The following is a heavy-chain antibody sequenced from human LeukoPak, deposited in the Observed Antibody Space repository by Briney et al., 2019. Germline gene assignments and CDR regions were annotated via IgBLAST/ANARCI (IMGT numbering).Heavy chain of an antibody. J-gene: IGHJ4*02. CDR1: GFTFSSYA. V-gene: IGHV3-30-3*01. D-gene: IGHD6-6*01. CDR2: ISYDGSNK. Sequence: GGSLRLSCAASGFTFSSYAMHWVRQAPGKGLEWVAVISYDGSNKYYADSVKGRFTISRDNSKNTLYLQMNSLRAEDTAVYYCAREDGSGSYLFDYWGQGTLVTVSS. CDR3: AREDGSGSYLFDY.